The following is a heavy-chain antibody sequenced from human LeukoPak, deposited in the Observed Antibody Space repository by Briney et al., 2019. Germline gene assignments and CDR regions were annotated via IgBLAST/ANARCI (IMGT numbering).Heavy chain of an antibody. CDR1: GGSISSSSYY. V-gene: IGHV4-39*01. CDR2: IYYSGST. Sequence: KPSETLSLTCTVSGGSISSSSYYWGWIRQPPGKGLEWIGSIYYSGSTYYNPSLKSRVTISVDTSKNQFSLKLGSVTAADTAVYYCVGYYDSSGHYFDYWGQGTLVTVSS. D-gene: IGHD3-22*01. CDR3: VGYYDSSGHYFDY. J-gene: IGHJ4*02.